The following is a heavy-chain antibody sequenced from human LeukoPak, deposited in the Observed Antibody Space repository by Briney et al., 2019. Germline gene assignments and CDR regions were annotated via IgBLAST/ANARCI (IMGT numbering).Heavy chain of an antibody. V-gene: IGHV1-18*01. D-gene: IGHD3-22*01. Sequence: ASVKVSCKASGYTFTSYGISWVRQAPGRGLEWMGWISAYNGNTNYAQKLQGRVTMTTDTSTSTAYMELRSLRSDDTAVYYCARVYYDSSGYYYFRAFDIWGQGTMVTVSS. CDR1: GYTFTSYG. CDR2: ISAYNGNT. J-gene: IGHJ3*02. CDR3: ARVYYDSSGYYYFRAFDI.